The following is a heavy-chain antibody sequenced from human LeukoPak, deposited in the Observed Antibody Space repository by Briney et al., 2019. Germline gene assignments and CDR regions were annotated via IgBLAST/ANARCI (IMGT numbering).Heavy chain of an antibody. Sequence: SETLSLTCDVSGHSIGSGYFWGWIRQPPGKGLEWIGSIYHSGSPYYNPSLKSRVAISVDTSKNQFSLNLSSVTAADTAVYYCARTFGSSSYSRLDSWGQGALVTVSS. CDR2: IYHSGSP. CDR3: ARTFGSSSYSRLDS. J-gene: IGHJ4*02. CDR1: GHSIGSGYF. D-gene: IGHD3-22*01. V-gene: IGHV4-38-2*01.